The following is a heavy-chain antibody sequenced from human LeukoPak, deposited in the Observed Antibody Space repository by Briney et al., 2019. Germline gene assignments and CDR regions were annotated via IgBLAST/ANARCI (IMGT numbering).Heavy chain of an antibody. CDR1: GPTFSRSA. V-gene: IGHV3-30*04. CDR2: ISYDGTNK. Sequence: GGSLRLSCAASGPTFSRSAMHWVRQAPGKGLEWVAIISYDGTNKYYLDSVKGRFTISRYNSMNTLYLQVNSLRVEDAAVYYCARDRFPSGGWYWYFDLWGRGTLVTVSS. D-gene: IGHD6-19*01. CDR3: ARDRFPSGGWYWYFDL. J-gene: IGHJ2*01.